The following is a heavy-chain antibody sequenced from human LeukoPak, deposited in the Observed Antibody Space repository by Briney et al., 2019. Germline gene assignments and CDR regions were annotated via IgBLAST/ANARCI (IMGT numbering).Heavy chain of an antibody. CDR2: IWYDGSNK. J-gene: IGHJ4*02. Sequence: GGSLRLSCAASGFTFSSSAMHWVRQAPGKGLEWVAVIWYDGSNKHYAESVKGRFSISRDNSKSTLYLQMNSLRAEDTAVYYCARARGVSTGYRPIDYWGQGTLVTVSS. D-gene: IGHD3-22*01. CDR1: GFTFSSSA. V-gene: IGHV3-33*08. CDR3: ARARGVSTGYRPIDY.